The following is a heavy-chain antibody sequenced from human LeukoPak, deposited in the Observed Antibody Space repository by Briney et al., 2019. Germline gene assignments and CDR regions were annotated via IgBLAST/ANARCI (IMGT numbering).Heavy chain of an antibody. CDR2: IYSGGST. J-gene: IGHJ2*01. D-gene: IGHD3-22*01. V-gene: IGHV3-66*01. CDR3: ARDKVYYYDSSGYSYYWYFDL. Sequence: GGSLRLSCAASGFTVSSNYMSWVRHAPGEGLEWVSDIYSGGSTYYADSVKGRFTISRDNSKNSLYLQMNSLRAEDTAVYYCARDKVYYYDSSGYSYYWYFDLWGRGTLVTVSS. CDR1: GFTVSSNY.